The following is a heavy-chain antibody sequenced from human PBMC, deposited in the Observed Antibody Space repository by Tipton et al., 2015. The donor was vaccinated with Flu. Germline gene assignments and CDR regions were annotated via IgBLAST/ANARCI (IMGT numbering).Heavy chain of an antibody. J-gene: IGHJ4*02. CDR3: AREGGNFGSANYLTLDY. CDR1: GESMGINYY. CDR2: IHRSGNT. Sequence: LRLSCSVSGESMGINYYWGWIRQPPGEGLEWIGNIHRSGNTYHNPSLRSRVTMSVDSSRNQFSLRLSSVTAADTAVYYCAREGGNFGSANYLTLDYWGQGILVTVSS. V-gene: IGHV4-38-2*02. D-gene: IGHD3-10*01.